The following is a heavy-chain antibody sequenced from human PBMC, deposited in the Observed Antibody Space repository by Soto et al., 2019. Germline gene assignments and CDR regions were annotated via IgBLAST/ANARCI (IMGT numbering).Heavy chain of an antibody. Sequence: GESLKIACKGSGYSFTDYWIGWVCQMPGKGLEWMGIIYPGDSETRYSPAFQGQVTISADKSISTAYLQWSTLKASDSAMYFCAISHCRSGGSCYSDAFDIWGQGTTVT. V-gene: IGHV5-51*01. J-gene: IGHJ3*02. CDR2: IYPGDSET. CDR1: GYSFTDYW. CDR3: AISHCRSGGSCYSDAFDI. D-gene: IGHD2-15*01.